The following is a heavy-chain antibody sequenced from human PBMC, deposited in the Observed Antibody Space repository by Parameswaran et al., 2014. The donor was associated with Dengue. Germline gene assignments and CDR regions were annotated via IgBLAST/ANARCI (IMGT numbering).Heavy chain of an antibody. CDR2: MFYSGDT. Sequence: VRQAPGKGLEWIGYMFYSGDTNYNPSLRSRVNISVGPSRNQFSLKLSSVTAADTAVYYCVRHSFCSGGSCYSGQHNWFDPWGQGTLVTVSS. V-gene: IGHV4-59*08. D-gene: IGHD2-15*01. CDR3: VRHSFCSGGSCYSGQHNWFDP. J-gene: IGHJ5*02.